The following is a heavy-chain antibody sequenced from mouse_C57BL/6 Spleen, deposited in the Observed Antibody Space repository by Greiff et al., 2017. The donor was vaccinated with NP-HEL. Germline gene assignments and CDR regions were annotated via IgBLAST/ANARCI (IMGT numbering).Heavy chain of an antibody. Sequence: QVQLKESGAELMKPGASVKLSCKATGYTFTGYWIEWVKQRPGHGLEWIGEILPGSGSTNYNEKFKGKATFTADTSSNTAYMQLSSLTTEDSAIYYCARCPLYYDYDGYWYFDVWGTGTTVTVSS. D-gene: IGHD2-4*01. J-gene: IGHJ1*03. V-gene: IGHV1-9*01. CDR2: ILPGSGST. CDR3: ARCPLYYDYDGYWYFDV. CDR1: GYTFTGYW.